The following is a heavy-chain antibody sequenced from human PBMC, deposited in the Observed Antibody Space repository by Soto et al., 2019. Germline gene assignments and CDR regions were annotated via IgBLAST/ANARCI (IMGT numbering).Heavy chain of an antibody. CDR1: GDSISSSSYS. CDR3: AIERGRRNWYFDL. CDR2: IYFSGTTS. Sequence: SETLFLTCTVSGDSISSSSYSWGWIRQPPGEGLEWIGNIYFSGTTSYYNPSLESRVTISVDTSKNQFSLKLSSVTAADTAIYYCAIERGRRNWYFDLWGRGTLVTV. J-gene: IGHJ2*01. V-gene: IGHV4-39*01. D-gene: IGHD1-1*01.